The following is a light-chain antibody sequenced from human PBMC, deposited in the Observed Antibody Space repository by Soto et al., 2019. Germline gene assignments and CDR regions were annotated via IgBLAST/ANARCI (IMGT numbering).Light chain of an antibody. CDR1: QSISTF. V-gene: IGKV1-39*01. CDR3: QQSYTTPRT. CDR2: AAS. Sequence: DIQMTQSPSSLSASVGDRLSVTCRASQSISTFLNWYQQRPGEAPKLLIYAASSLQSGVPSRFSGSGSGADFTLTIGSLQPEDFAAYYCQQSYTTPRTFGQGTKVEVK. J-gene: IGKJ1*01.